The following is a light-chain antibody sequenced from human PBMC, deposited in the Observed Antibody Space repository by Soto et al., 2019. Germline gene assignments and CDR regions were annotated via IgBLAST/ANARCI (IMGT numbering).Light chain of an antibody. CDR1: QSVLYSSNNKNY. V-gene: IGKV4-1*01. CDR3: QQYYSNSIT. CDR2: WAS. Sequence: DILMTQSPDSLALSLGERATINCKSSQSVLYSSNNKNYLAWYQQKPRQPPKLLIYWASTRESGVPDRFSGSGFGTDFTLTISSLQAEDVEVYYCQQYYSNSITFGQGTRLEIK. J-gene: IGKJ5*01.